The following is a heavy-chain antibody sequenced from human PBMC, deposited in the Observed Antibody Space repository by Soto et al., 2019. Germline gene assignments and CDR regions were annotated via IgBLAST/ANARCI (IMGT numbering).Heavy chain of an antibody. CDR1: GGSIFSYY. CDR2: IYYSGST. CDR3: VRGRVSWQLDWFDP. Sequence: NPSETLSLTCAVSGGSIFSYYWSWIRQPPGKGLEWIGYIYYSGSTNYNPSLKSRVTMTVDTSKNQLSLKLTSVTAADTAVYYCVRGRVSWQLDWFDPWGQGTLVTVSS. V-gene: IGHV4-59*08. J-gene: IGHJ5*02. D-gene: IGHD6-13*01.